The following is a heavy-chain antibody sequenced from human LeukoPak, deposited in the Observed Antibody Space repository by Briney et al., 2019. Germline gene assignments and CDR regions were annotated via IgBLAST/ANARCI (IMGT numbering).Heavy chain of an antibody. CDR2: FYYGGSS. J-gene: IGHJ4*02. V-gene: IGHV4-59*08. CDR3: ARQTYYDRGGYPFDQ. D-gene: IGHD3-22*01. CDR1: AGSISRYY. Sequence: SETLSLTCTVSAGSISRYYWNWIRQPPGRGLEWIGYFYYGGSSKYNPSLKSRVTMSADTSKNQFSLKLSSVTAADTAMYYCARQTYYDRGGYPFDQWGQGTLVTVSS.